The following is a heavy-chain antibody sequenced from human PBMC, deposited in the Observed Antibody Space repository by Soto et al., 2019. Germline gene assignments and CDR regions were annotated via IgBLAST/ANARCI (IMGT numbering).Heavy chain of an antibody. CDR2: ISYIGST. CDR3: ARGSQGSRQYLNWSDL. D-gene: IGHD2-2*01. V-gene: IGHV4-30-4*01. CDR1: CGSISSGAYC. J-gene: IGHJ5*02. Sequence: SETLCLTCTVSCGSISSGAYCWNFIRRSPGKCLGLLGYISYIGSTYYNPSLKSRLSISRDTSKNQFSLKITSVIDADTAVYFFARGSQGSRQYLNWSDLWGQGTPVIVSS.